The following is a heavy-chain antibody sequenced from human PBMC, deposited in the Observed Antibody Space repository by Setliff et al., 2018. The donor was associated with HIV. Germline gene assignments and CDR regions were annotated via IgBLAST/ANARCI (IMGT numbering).Heavy chain of an antibody. V-gene: IGHV7-4-1*02. CDR2: INTQTGSP. J-gene: IGHJ5*02. D-gene: IGHD4-17*01. CDR3: ARALYGDYGGDLNWLDP. CDR1: GYTFINYA. Sequence: ASVKVSCKASGYTFINYAMNWVRQAPGQGLEWMGWINTQTGSPTYAQAFTGRFVFSVDASVTTAYLQISGLKADDTAVYYCARALYGDYGGDLNWLDPWGQGTLVTVSS.